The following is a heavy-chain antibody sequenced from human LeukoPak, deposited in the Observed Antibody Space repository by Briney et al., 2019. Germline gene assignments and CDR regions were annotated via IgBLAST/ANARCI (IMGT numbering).Heavy chain of an antibody. D-gene: IGHD3-3*01. CDR2: INPNSGGT. CDR1: GYTFTGYY. J-gene: IGHJ4*02. Sequence: GASVKVSCKASGYTFTGYYMHWVRQAPGQGLEWMGWINPNSGGTNYAQKFQGRVTMTRDTSIGTAYMELSRLRSDDTAVYYCARSNYDFWSGYNHHFDYWGQGTLVTVSS. V-gene: IGHV1-2*02. CDR3: ARSNYDFWSGYNHHFDY.